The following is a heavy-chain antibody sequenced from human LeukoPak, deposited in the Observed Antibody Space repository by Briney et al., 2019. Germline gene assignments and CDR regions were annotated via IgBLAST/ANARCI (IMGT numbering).Heavy chain of an antibody. V-gene: IGHV4-59*08. CDR1: GASISSYY. J-gene: IGHJ6*03. CDR2: TSFSGST. Sequence: PSETLSLTCTVSGASISSYYWTWIRQPPGKGLEWIGFTSFSGSTNYNPSLKSRVTISVDTSRNQFSLRLNAMTAADTAVYYCARRNYDILTGFYGGGTYNYYYTDVWGQGTTVTVSS. D-gene: IGHD3-9*01. CDR3: ARRNYDILTGFYGGGTYNYYYTDV.